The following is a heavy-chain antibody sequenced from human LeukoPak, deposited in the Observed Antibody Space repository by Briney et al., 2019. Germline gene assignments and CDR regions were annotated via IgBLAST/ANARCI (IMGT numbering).Heavy chain of an antibody. CDR2: IIPIFGTA. J-gene: IGHJ4*02. V-gene: IGHV1-69*06. CDR3: ARSEWELTLDY. Sequence: ASVKVSCKASGYTFTSYGISWVRQAPGQGLEWMGGIIPIFGTANYAQKFQGRVTITADKSTSTAYMELSSLRSEDTAVCYCARSEWELTLDYWGQGTPLTVSS. CDR1: GYTFTSYG. D-gene: IGHD1-26*01.